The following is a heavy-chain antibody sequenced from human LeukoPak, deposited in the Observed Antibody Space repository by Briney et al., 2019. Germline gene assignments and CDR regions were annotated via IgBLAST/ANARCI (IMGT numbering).Heavy chain of an antibody. J-gene: IGHJ5*02. Sequence: SETLSLTCTVSGGSISSSSYYWGWIRQPPGKGLEWIGTIYYSGNTYYNPSLRSRVTISVDTSKNQFSLKLSSVTAADTAVYYCARDVWGLTSRGWDSGSPWGQGTLVTVSS. CDR2: IYYSGNT. CDR1: GGSISSSSYY. CDR3: ARDVWGLTSRGWDSGSP. D-gene: IGHD1-26*01. V-gene: IGHV4-39*07.